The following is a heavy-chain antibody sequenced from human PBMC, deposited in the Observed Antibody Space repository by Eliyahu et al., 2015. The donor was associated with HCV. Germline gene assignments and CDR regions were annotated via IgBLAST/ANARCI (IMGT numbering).Heavy chain of an antibody. V-gene: IGHV3-23*01. CDR1: GFNLWDFA. CDR2: ISREGDGT. Sequence: EVQLLQSGGGLVHPGGSLRLSXAVSGFNLWDFAMXWVRRAPGKGPEWISAISREGDGTXYADSVKGHFTISRDISKNTVYLQLSSLRVEDTAVYYCAKDLRTGTGTYYFDYWGQGTLVTVSP. CDR3: AKDLRTGTGTYYFDY. J-gene: IGHJ4*02. D-gene: IGHD1-7*01.